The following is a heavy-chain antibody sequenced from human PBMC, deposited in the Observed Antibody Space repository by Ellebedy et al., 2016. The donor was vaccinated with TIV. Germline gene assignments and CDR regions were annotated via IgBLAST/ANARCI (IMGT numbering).Heavy chain of an antibody. D-gene: IGHD5-24*01. CDR1: GYTFTSYA. J-gene: IGHJ4*02. V-gene: IGHV1-3*01. Sequence: AASVKVSCKASGYTFTSYAMHWVRQPPGQRLEWMGWINAGNGNTKYSQKFQGRVTITRDTSASTAYMELSSLRSEDTAVYYCATVFDGYRGLDYWGQGTLVTVSS. CDR3: ATVFDGYRGLDY. CDR2: INAGNGNT.